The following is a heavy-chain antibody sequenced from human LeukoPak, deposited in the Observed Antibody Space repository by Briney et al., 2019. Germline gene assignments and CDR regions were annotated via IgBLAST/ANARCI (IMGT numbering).Heavy chain of an antibody. V-gene: IGHV4-34*01. Sequence: SETLSLTCAVYGGSFSDYYWSWIRQPPGKGLEWIGEINHSGSTNYNPSLKSRVTISVDTSKNQFSLKLSSVTAADTAVYYCARGAPVDYYDRSGYYGNFDYWGRGTLVTVSS. J-gene: IGHJ4*02. CDR1: GGSFSDYY. CDR3: ARGAPVDYYDRSGYYGNFDY. D-gene: IGHD3-22*01. CDR2: INHSGST.